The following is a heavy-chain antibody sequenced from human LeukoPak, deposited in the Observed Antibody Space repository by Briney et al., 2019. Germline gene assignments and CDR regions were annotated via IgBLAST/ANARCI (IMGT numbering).Heavy chain of an antibody. CDR3: AAHARGSGSYYKTIDY. CDR2: INHSGST. V-gene: IGHV4-34*01. Sequence: SETLSLTCAVYGGSFSGYYWSWIRQPPGKGLEWLGEINHSGSTNYNPSLKGRVTISVDTSKNQFSLKLSSVTAADTAVYYCAAHARGSGSYYKTIDYWGQGTLVTVSS. CDR1: GGSFSGYY. D-gene: IGHD3-10*01. J-gene: IGHJ4*02.